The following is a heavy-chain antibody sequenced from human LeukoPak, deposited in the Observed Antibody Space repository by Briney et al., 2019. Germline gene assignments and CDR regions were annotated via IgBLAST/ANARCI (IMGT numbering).Heavy chain of an antibody. CDR3: ATDRGWRTSGYYLYYFEY. CDR2: IKNDGSEK. Sequence: PGGSLRLSCAASGFVFRNYFMSWFRQAPGKGLEWVASIKNDGSEKYYVDSVRGRYTISRDNTKNSLYLQMSSLRAEDTAVYYCATDRGWRTSGYYLYYFEYWGQGTLVTFSS. CDR1: GFVFRNYF. J-gene: IGHJ4*02. D-gene: IGHD3-3*01. V-gene: IGHV3-7*01.